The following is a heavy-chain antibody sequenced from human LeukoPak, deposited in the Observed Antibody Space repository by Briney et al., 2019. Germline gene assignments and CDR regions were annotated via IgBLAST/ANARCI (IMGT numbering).Heavy chain of an antibody. Sequence: TGGSLRLSCAASGFTFSSYWMSWVRQAPGKGLEWVANIKQDGSEKYYVDSVKGRFTISRDNAKNSLYLQMNSLRAEDTAVYYCAREREQWLVYNWFDPWGQGTLVTVSS. D-gene: IGHD6-19*01. V-gene: IGHV3-7*01. CDR1: GFTFSSYW. J-gene: IGHJ5*02. CDR3: AREREQWLVYNWFDP. CDR2: IKQDGSEK.